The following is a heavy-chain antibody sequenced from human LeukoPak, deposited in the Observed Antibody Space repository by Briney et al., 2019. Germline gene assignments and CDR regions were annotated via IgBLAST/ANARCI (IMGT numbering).Heavy chain of an antibody. CDR1: GFTFSSYS. V-gene: IGHV3-48*02. D-gene: IGHD3-22*01. CDR2: ISSSSSPT. CDR3: ARYYYDSSGHYYVDS. J-gene: IGHJ4*02. Sequence: GGSLRLSCAASGFTFSSYSMNWVRQAPGKGLEWVSYISSSSSPTYYADSVKGRFTISRDNAKKSLYLQMNSLRDEDTAVYYCARYYYDSSGHYYVDSWGQGTLVTVSS.